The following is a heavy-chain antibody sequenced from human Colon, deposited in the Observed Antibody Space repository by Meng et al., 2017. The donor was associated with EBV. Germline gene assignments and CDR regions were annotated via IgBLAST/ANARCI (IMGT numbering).Heavy chain of an antibody. CDR3: ARGEDYTWDV. D-gene: IGHD3-16*01. CDR2: TLHAGVS. Sequence: QEQVPDVGPRRMRLSGNLSSTCSVSAGPAMRSRWWFCVREAPGKGLEWIGETLHAGVSNYNPSLKSRFSMSVDRSRIQASLNLNSVTTADTAIYYCARGEDYTWDVWGQGILVTVSS. J-gene: IGHJ4*02. V-gene: IGHV4-4*02. CDR1: AGPAMRSRW.